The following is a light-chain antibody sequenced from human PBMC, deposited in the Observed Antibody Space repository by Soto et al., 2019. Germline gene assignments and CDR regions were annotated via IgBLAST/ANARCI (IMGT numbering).Light chain of an antibody. CDR3: QHFGT. J-gene: IGKJ1*01. Sequence: IQMTQSPSSLSAARGDRVVLTCRASQRIGTNLNWYQQRPGKAPKLMIYDASSLESGVPSRFSGSGSGTKFTLTISSLQPDDFATYYCQHFGTFGQGTKLDIK. CDR2: DAS. CDR1: QRIGTN. V-gene: IGKV1-13*02.